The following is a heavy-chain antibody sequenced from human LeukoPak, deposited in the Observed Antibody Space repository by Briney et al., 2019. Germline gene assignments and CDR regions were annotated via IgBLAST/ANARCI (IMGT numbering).Heavy chain of an antibody. V-gene: IGHV5-51*01. Sequence: HGESLKISCKGSGYSFTNYWIGWVRQMPGKGLEWMGIIYPGDSDTRYSPSFQGQVTISADKSISTAYLQWSSLKASDTAMYYCARGDTSNVNWFDPWGQGTLVTVSS. J-gene: IGHJ5*02. CDR2: IYPGDSDT. CDR1: GYSFTNYW. D-gene: IGHD5-18*01. CDR3: ARGDTSNVNWFDP.